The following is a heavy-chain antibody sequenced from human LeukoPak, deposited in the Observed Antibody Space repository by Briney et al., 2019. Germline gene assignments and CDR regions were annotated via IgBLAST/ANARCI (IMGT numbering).Heavy chain of an antibody. Sequence: GGSLRLSCAASRFTFSSYGMHWVRQAPGKGLEWVAYIQYDGSNEQYADSVKGRFSISRDSSKNILYLQMNSLRAEDTAVYYCAKDRCSNGVGCYYYYMDVWGEGTTVTISS. V-gene: IGHV3-30*02. CDR3: AKDRCSNGVGCYYYYMDV. CDR2: IQYDGSNE. D-gene: IGHD2-8*01. J-gene: IGHJ6*03. CDR1: RFTFSSYG.